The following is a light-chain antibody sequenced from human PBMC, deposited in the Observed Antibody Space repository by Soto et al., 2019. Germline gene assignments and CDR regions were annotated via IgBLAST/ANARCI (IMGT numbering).Light chain of an antibody. J-gene: IGKJ4*01. Sequence: EIVLTQSPGTLSLSPGARATLSCRASQSVSSSNLAWYQQKPGQAPRLLIYGASSRATGIPDRFSGSGSGTDFTLTISRLEPEDFGVYYCQQRTGSFGGGTKVDIK. CDR3: QQRTGS. CDR1: QSVSSSN. V-gene: IGKV3D-20*02. CDR2: GAS.